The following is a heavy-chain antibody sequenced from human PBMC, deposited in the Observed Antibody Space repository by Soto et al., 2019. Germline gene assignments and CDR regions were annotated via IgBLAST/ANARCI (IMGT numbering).Heavy chain of an antibody. CDR3: AKRATGTYFDY. CDR1: GFTFSNYA. D-gene: IGHD1-1*01. Sequence: EVQLLESGGGLVQPGGSLRLSCAASGFTFSNYAMNWVRQAPGKGLEWVSVISGSGGSTYYADSVKGRFTISRDNSKNTLYMQMNSLRAEDTAVYYCAKRATGTYFDYWCQRTLVTVSS. CDR2: ISGSGGST. V-gene: IGHV3-23*01. J-gene: IGHJ4*02.